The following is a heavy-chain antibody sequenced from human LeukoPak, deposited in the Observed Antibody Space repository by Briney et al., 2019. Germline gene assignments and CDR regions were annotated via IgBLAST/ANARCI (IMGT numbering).Heavy chain of an antibody. D-gene: IGHD3-3*01. CDR1: GVSISSYY. CDR2: IYDSGST. Sequence: AETLSLTCTVSGVSISSYYWSWIRQPPGKGLEWIGHIYDSGSTNYNPSLKSRVTISVDTSKIQFSLKLSSVTAADTAVYYCAREFSWSGFFDYWGQGTLVTVSS. J-gene: IGHJ4*02. V-gene: IGHV4-59*01. CDR3: AREFSWSGFFDY.